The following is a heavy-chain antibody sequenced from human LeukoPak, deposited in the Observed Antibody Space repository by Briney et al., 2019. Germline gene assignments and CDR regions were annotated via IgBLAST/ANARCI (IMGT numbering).Heavy chain of an antibody. J-gene: IGHJ4*02. CDR2: ISYDGSNK. CDR3: ARDFYGDYKEYYFDY. CDR1: GFTFSSYA. D-gene: IGHD4-17*01. V-gene: IGHV3-30-3*01. Sequence: GGSLRLSCAASGFTFSSYAMHWVRQAPGKGLEWVAVISYDGSNKYYADSVKGRFTISRDNSKNTLYLQMNSLRAEDAAVYYCARDFYGDYKEYYFDYWGQGTLVTVSS.